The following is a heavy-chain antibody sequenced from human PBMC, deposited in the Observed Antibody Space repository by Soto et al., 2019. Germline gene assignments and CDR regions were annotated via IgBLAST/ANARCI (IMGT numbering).Heavy chain of an antibody. D-gene: IGHD6-19*01. Sequence: SLRLSCAASGFTFSSYAMHWVRQAPGKGLEWVALISDDGNNKYYADSVRGRFTISRDNSKNTLYLQMNSLRAEDTAVYYCAKGVPGIAVAGTGYFQHWGQGTLVTVSS. CDR2: ISDDGNNK. CDR1: GFTFSSYA. J-gene: IGHJ1*01. V-gene: IGHV3-30-3*01. CDR3: AKGVPGIAVAGTGYFQH.